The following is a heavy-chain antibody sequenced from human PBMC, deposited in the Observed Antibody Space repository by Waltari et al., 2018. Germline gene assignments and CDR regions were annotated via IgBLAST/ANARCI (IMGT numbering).Heavy chain of an antibody. CDR1: GGPFSSTA. V-gene: IGHV1-69*18. Sequence: QVQLVQSGAEVKKPGSSVKVSCQAPGGPFSSTAINGVRQAHGQWLEWMGRIKPILGTTKYAQKFQGRVTITADESTSTAYMDLSSLRSEDTAVYYCARDGKGGDWIGSPFDYWGQGTLVTVSS. CDR2: IKPILGTT. CDR3: ARDGKGGDWIGSPFDY. J-gene: IGHJ4*02. D-gene: IGHD2-21*02.